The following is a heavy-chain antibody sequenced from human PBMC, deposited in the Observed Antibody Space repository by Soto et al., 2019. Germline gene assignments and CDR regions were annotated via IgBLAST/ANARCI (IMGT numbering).Heavy chain of an antibody. CDR3: ARDLSIGYCSGGSCNPPHCGMDV. J-gene: IGHJ6*02. D-gene: IGHD2-15*01. CDR2: ISAYNGNT. V-gene: IGHV1-18*01. Sequence: ASVKVSCKASGYTFTSYCISWVRQAPGQGLEWMGWISAYNGNTNYAQKLQGRVTMTTDTSTSTAYMELRSLRSDDTAVYYCARDLSIGYCSGGSCNPPHCGMDVWGQGTTVTVSS. CDR1: GYTFTSYC.